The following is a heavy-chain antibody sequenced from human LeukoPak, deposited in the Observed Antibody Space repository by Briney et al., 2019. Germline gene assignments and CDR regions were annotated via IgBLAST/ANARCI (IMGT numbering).Heavy chain of an antibody. Sequence: PGGSLRLSCVVSGFNFSNYWMNWVRQAPGKGLEWVANIKHDGSEKHYVDSVKGRFSISRDNAKKSLYLQMNSLRAEDTAVYYCARALSHCLDYWGQGTLVTVSS. J-gene: IGHJ4*02. D-gene: IGHD3-16*01. CDR1: GFNFSNYW. CDR2: IKHDGSEK. CDR3: ARALSHCLDY. V-gene: IGHV3-7*01.